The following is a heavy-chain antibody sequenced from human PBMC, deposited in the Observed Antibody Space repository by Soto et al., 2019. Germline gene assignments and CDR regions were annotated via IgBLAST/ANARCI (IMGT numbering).Heavy chain of an antibody. Sequence: SETLSLTCTVSGGSVSTGSYDWSWIRQPPGKGLEWIGKIFFTGSAHYNPSLRNRVTMSVDTSKDQFSLTLTSVTAADTAVYYCVRDGHGMDVWGQGTTVTVSS. CDR3: VRDGHGMDV. V-gene: IGHV4-61*01. CDR2: IFFTGSA. CDR1: GGSVSTGSYD. J-gene: IGHJ6*02.